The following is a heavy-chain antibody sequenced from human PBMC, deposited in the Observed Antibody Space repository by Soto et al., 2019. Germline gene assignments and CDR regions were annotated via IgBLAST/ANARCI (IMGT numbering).Heavy chain of an antibody. V-gene: IGHV3-23*01. J-gene: IGHJ4*02. CDR1: GFTFSSYA. CDR3: AKDRASGSYFDY. D-gene: IGHD1-26*01. CDR2: ISGSGGST. Sequence: GGSLRLSCAASGFTFSSYAMSWVRQAPGKGLEWVSAISGSGGSTYHADSVKDRFTISRDNSKNTLYLQMNSLRAEDTAVYYCAKDRASGSYFDYWGQGTLVTVSS.